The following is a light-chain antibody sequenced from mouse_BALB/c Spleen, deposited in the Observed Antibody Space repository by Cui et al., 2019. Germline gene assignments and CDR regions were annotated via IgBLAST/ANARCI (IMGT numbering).Light chain of an antibody. CDR1: SSVSH. J-gene: IGKJ1*01. CDR2: LTS. V-gene: IGKV4-68*01. CDR3: QQWSSNPPT. Sequence: QFVLTQSPALMSASPGEKVTMTCSASSSVSHMYWYQQKPRSSPKPWIYLTSNLASGVPARFSGSGSGTSYSLTISSMEAEDAATYYCQQWSSNPPTFGGGTKLEIK.